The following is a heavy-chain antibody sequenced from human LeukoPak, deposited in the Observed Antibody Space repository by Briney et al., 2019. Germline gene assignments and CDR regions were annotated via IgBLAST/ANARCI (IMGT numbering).Heavy chain of an antibody. Sequence: SETLSLTCTVYGGSFSGYYWSWIRQPPGRGLEWIGEINHSGSINYNPSLKSRVTISVDTSKNQFSLKLSSVTAADTAVYYCAREDHYGDYASPHFDYWGRGTLVTVSS. D-gene: IGHD4-17*01. CDR2: INHSGSI. CDR1: GGSFSGYY. V-gene: IGHV4-34*01. J-gene: IGHJ4*02. CDR3: AREDHYGDYASPHFDY.